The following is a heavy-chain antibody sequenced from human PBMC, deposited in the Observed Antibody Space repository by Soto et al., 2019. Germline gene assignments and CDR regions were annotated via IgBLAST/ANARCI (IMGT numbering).Heavy chain of an antibody. CDR1: GYTFTSYD. Sequence: ASVKVSCKASGYTFTSYDISWVRQAPGQGLEWMGGIIPIFGTANYAQKFQGRVTITADESTSTAYMELSSLRSEDTAVYYCARVYYYDSSGYYGNGHYYYGMDVWGQGTTVTVSS. D-gene: IGHD3-22*01. V-gene: IGHV1-69*13. CDR2: IIPIFGTA. J-gene: IGHJ6*02. CDR3: ARVYYYDSSGYYGNGHYYYGMDV.